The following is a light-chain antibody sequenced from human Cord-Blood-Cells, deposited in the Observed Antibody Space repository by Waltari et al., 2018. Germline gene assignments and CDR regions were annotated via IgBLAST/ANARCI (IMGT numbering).Light chain of an antibody. J-gene: IGLJ3*02. Sequence: QSVLTQPPSASGTPGQRATISCSGSSSNIGSNTLNWNQQPPATAPKHLIYSNNQRPAGVPDRFSGSKSGTSASLAISGLQSEDEADYYCAAWEDSLNGPVYGGGTKLTVL. CDR3: AAWEDSLNGPV. CDR1: SSNIGSNT. V-gene: IGLV1-44*01. CDR2: SNN.